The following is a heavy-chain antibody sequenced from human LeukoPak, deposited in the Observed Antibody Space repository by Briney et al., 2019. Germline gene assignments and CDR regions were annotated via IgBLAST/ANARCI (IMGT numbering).Heavy chain of an antibody. Sequence: ASVKVSCKASGGTFSSYAISWVRQAPGQGLEWMGRIIPILGIANYAQKFQGRVTITADKSTSTAYMELSSLRSEDTAVYYCARGATMVRGVITGGCNWFDPWGQGTLVTVSS. CDR2: IIPILGIA. CDR1: GGTFSSYA. J-gene: IGHJ5*02. D-gene: IGHD3-10*01. CDR3: ARGATMVRGVITGGCNWFDP. V-gene: IGHV1-69*04.